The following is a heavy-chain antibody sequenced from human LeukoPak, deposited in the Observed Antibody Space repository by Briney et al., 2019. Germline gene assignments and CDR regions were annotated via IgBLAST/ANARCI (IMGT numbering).Heavy chain of an antibody. J-gene: IGHJ4*02. D-gene: IGHD4-17*01. CDR1: GGSITSGGYY. V-gene: IGHV4-30-2*01. Sequence: SETLSLTCTVSGGSITSGGYYWSWIRQPPGKGLEWIGYISHSGSTYYNPSLKSRVTISVDTSKNQFSLKLSSVTAADTAVYYCARGSGDYGDDYWGQGTLVTVSS. CDR3: ARGSGDYGDDY. CDR2: ISHSGST.